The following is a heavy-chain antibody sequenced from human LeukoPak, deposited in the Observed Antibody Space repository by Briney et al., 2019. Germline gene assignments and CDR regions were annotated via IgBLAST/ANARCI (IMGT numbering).Heavy chain of an antibody. CDR2: IKQDGSVK. J-gene: IGHJ2*01. V-gene: IGHV3-7*01. D-gene: IGHD3-10*01. CDR1: GFTFSSYW. CDR3: ARDRMVRDLTYFDL. Sequence: PGGSLRLSCAASGFTFSSYWMSWVRQAPGKGLEWVANIKQDGSVKYYVDSVKGRFTISRDNAKNSLYLQMNSLRAEDTAVYYCARDRMVRDLTYFDLWGRGTLVTVSS.